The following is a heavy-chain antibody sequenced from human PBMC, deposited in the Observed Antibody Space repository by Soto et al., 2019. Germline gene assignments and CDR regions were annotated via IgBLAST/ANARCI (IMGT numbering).Heavy chain of an antibody. V-gene: IGHV4-31*03. CDR3: ARSPEATVTAFDY. D-gene: IGHD4-17*01. Sequence: QVQLQESGPGLVKPSQTLSLTCTVSCGSISSGGYYWSWIRQHPGKGLEWIGYIYYSGSTYYNPSHKSRVTISVDTSKNQFSLKLSSVTAADTAVYYCARSPEATVTAFDYWGQGTLVTVSS. CDR2: IYYSGST. CDR1: CGSISSGGYY. J-gene: IGHJ4*02.